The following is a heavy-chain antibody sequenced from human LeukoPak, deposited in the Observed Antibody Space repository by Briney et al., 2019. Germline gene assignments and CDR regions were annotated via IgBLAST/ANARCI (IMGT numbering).Heavy chain of an antibody. V-gene: IGHV4-39*01. J-gene: IGHJ5*02. Sequence: SETLSLTCTVSGGSISSSSYYWGWIRQSPGKGLEWIGSIYYSGSTYYNPSLKSRVTISVDTSKNQFSLKLSSVTAADTAVYYCARHSYPENLMYLNWFDPWGQGTLVTVSS. CDR2: IYYSGST. D-gene: IGHD3-16*02. CDR3: ARHSYPENLMYLNWFDP. CDR1: GGSISSSSYY.